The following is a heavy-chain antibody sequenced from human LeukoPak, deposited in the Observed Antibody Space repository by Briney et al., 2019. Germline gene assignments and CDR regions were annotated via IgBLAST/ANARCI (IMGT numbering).Heavy chain of an antibody. V-gene: IGHV1-3*03. D-gene: IGHD3-22*01. CDR3: ARVAGDFDSSGYYIFDY. CDR2: INAGNGNT. CDR1: GYTFTSYA. J-gene: IGHJ4*02. Sequence: GASVKVSCKASGYTFTSYAMNWVRQAPGQRLEWMGWINAGNGNTKYSQEFQGRVTITRDTSASTAYMELSSLRSEDMAVYYCARVAGDFDSSGYYIFDYWGQGTLVTVSS.